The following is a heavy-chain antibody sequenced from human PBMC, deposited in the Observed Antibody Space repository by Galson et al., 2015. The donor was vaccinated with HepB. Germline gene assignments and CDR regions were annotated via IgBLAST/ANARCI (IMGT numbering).Heavy chain of an antibody. CDR2: INTDNGNT. J-gene: IGHJ4*02. D-gene: IGHD3-10*01. CDR3: ARWRFGEFDYYFDY. CDR1: GYTFTNYP. V-gene: IGHV1-3*04. Sequence: SCKASGYTFTNYPVHWVRQAPGQGLEWMAWINTDNGNTKYLQKVQDSVTITRDTSAGTAYMEISSLTSEDTAVYYCARWRFGEFDYYFDYWGQGTLVTVSS.